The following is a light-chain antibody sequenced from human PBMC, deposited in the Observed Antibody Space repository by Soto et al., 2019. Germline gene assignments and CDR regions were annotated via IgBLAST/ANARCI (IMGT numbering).Light chain of an antibody. CDR1: QSLLHSNGNNY. CDR2: MGS. J-gene: IGKJ5*01. V-gene: IGKV2-28*01. Sequence: DIAVTQFPLSLPVSPGEPASISCNASQSLLHSNGNNYVDWYLQKPGQSPHLLIFMGSIRASGVPDRFSGSGSATEFALKISRVEAEDVGVYYCMQALQTPITFGQGTRLEIK. CDR3: MQALQTPIT.